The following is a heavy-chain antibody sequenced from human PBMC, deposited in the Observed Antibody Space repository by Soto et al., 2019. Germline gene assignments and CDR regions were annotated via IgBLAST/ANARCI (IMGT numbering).Heavy chain of an antibody. CDR3: AKDSGYDYYYYYYGMDV. CDR1: GFTFSSYG. D-gene: IGHD5-12*01. V-gene: IGHV3-30*18. CDR2: ISYDGSNK. J-gene: IGHJ6*02. Sequence: QVQLVESGGGVVQPGRSLRLSCAASGFTFSSYGMHWVRQAPGKGLEWVAVISYDGSNKYYADSVKGRFTISRDNSKNTLYLQMNSLRAGDTAVYYCAKDSGYDYYYYYYGMDVWGQGTTVTVSS.